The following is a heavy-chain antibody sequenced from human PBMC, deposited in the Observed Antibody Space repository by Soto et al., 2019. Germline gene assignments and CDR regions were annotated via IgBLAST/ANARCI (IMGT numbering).Heavy chain of an antibody. CDR3: AREGDGYNSYFDY. CDR2: ISSSSSYI. V-gene: IGHV3-21*01. CDR1: GFTFSSYS. Sequence: GGSLRLSCAASGFTFSSYSMNWVRQAPGKGLEWVSSISSSSSYIYYADSVKGRFTISRDNAKNSLYLQMNSLRAEDTAVYYCAREGDGYNSYFDYWGQGTLVTVSS. J-gene: IGHJ4*02. D-gene: IGHD5-12*01.